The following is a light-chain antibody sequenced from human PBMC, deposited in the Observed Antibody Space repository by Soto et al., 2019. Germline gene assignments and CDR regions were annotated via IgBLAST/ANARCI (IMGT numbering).Light chain of an antibody. CDR3: QSYDSSXSGSYV. V-gene: IGLV1-40*01. Sequence: QSALTQPPSLSGAPGQRVTISCSGSSSNIGAGYDVHWYQQLPGTAPKLLIYGNSNRPSGVPDRFSGSKSGTSASLAITGLQAEDEADYYCQSYDSSXSGSYVFGTGTKVTVL. J-gene: IGLJ1*01. CDR2: GNS. CDR1: SSNIGAGYD.